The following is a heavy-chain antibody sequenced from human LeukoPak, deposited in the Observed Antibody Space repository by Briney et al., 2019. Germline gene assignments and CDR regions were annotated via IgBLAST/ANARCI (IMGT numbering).Heavy chain of an antibody. D-gene: IGHD3/OR15-3a*01. CDR3: AKNGFFSLGS. Sequence: SETLSLTCAVSGGSLSNDNWWSWVRQPPGKELEWIGEISHSGNTNYNPSLKSRVTISLDESKSQFSLKLSSVTAADTAVYYCAKNGFFSLGSWGQGTLVTVSS. V-gene: IGHV4-4*02. CDR2: ISHSGNT. J-gene: IGHJ4*02. CDR1: GGSLSNDNW.